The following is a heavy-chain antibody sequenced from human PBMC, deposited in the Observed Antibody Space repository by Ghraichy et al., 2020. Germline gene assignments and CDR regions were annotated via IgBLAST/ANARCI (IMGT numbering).Heavy chain of an antibody. J-gene: IGHJ6*02. CDR1: GFTFSSYA. CDR2: ISGSGGST. CDR3: AKVSGPAATDHDYYYYGMDV. V-gene: IGHV3-23*01. D-gene: IGHD2-2*01. Sequence: GGSLRLSCAASGFTFSSYAISWVRQAPGKGLEWVSAISGSGGSTYYADSVKGRFTISRDNSKNTLYLQMNSLRAEDTAVYYCAKVSGPAATDHDYYYYGMDVWGQGTTVTVSS.